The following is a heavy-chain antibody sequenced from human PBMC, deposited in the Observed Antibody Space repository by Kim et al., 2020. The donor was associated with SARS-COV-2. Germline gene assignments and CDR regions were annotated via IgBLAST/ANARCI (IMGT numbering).Heavy chain of an antibody. D-gene: IGHD1-26*01. CDR2: ISYDGSNK. Sequence: GGSLRLSCAASGFTFSSYAMHWVRQAPGKGLEWVALISYDGSNKYYADSVKGRFTISRDNSKNTLNLQMNSLRAEDTAVYYCARDSGSYLDSWGQGTLVTVSS. J-gene: IGHJ4*02. CDR3: ARDSGSYLDS. V-gene: IGHV3-30*04. CDR1: GFTFSSYA.